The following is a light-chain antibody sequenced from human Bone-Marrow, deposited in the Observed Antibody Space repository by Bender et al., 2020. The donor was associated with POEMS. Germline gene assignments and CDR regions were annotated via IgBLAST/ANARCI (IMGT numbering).Light chain of an antibody. CDR3: CSYAGGRV. CDR2: DVS. V-gene: IGLV2-23*02. Sequence: QSALTQPASVSGSPGQSITISCTGTSSDVGGYNYVSWYQQHPGKAPKLMIYDVSNRPSRVSNRFSGSKSGNTASLTISGLQAEDEADYYCCSYAGGRVFGGGTKLTVL. CDR1: SSDVGGYNY. J-gene: IGLJ3*02.